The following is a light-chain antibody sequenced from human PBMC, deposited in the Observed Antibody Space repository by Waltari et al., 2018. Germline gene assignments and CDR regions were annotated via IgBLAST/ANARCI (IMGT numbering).Light chain of an antibody. V-gene: IGLV1-44*01. CDR3: AAWDDSLNGV. CDR1: YCNIGHNS. J-gene: IGLJ3*02. CDR2: NND. Sequence: QSVLTQPPSASGTPGQRVTISCSGSYCNIGHNSVNWYQQVPGTAPKLLIYNNDRRPSGVPDRFSGSKSGTSASLAISGLQSEDEADYYCAAWDDSLNGVFGGGTKLTVL.